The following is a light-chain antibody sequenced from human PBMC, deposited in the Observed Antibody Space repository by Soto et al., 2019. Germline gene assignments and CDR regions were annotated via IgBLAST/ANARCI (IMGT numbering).Light chain of an antibody. CDR1: SRDVGLYNY. Sequence: QSALTQPASVSGSPGQSITISCTGTSRDVGLYNYVSWYQQHPGKAPKLMIYDVSYRPSGVSNRFSGSKSGNTASLTISGLQAEDEANYYCSSYTSSNTLVFGGGTKVTVL. CDR3: SSYTSSNTLV. V-gene: IGLV2-14*01. J-gene: IGLJ2*01. CDR2: DVS.